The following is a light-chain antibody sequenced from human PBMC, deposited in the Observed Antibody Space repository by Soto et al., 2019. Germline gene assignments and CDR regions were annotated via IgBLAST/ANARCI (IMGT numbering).Light chain of an antibody. CDR1: QSISNW. CDR2: KAS. Sequence: DIQMTQSPSALSASVGDRVTITCRASQSISNWLAWYQQKPGQAPNRLIYKASGLESGVPSRFSGSGSGTEFTLTISSLQPDDSATYYCQHYNNYSPTFGGGTKVEI. J-gene: IGKJ4*01. CDR3: QHYNNYSPT. V-gene: IGKV1-5*03.